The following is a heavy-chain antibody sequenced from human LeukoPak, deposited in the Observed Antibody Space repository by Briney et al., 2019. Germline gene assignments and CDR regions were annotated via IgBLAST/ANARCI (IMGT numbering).Heavy chain of an antibody. CDR3: ARGRGMTTVTYMDV. D-gene: IGHD4-11*01. CDR1: GFTFSSYA. CDR2: ISGSGGST. J-gene: IGHJ6*03. Sequence: GGSLRLSCAASGFTFSSYAMSWVRQAPGKGLEWVSAISGSGGSTYYADSVKGRFTISRDNAKNSLYLQMNSLRAEDTALYYCARGRGMTTVTYMDVWGKGTTVTVSS. V-gene: IGHV3-23*01.